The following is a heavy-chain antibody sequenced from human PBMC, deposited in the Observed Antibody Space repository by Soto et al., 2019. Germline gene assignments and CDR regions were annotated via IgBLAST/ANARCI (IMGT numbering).Heavy chain of an antibody. CDR2: IFYLGSS. CDR1: GDSILSSDFY. V-gene: IGHV4-39*01. D-gene: IGHD3-3*02. J-gene: IGHJ5*02. CDR3: ARNTLALRKNNWFDP. Sequence: SETLSLTCTVSGDSILSSDFYWGWVRQPPGKGLEWIGSIFYLGSSYYNPSLKSRVTMSVDTSKNQFSLRLTSVTAADTALYFWARNTLALRKNNWFDPWGQGIMVTVSS.